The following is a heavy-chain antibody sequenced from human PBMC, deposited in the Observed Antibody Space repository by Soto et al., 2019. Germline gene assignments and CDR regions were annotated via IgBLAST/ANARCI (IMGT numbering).Heavy chain of an antibody. CDR2: INHSGST. D-gene: IGHD2-2*01. CDR1: GGSFSGYY. CDR3: ARGVVPAGDYYYYYYMDV. V-gene: IGHV4-34*01. Sequence: PSETLSLTCAVSGGSFSGYYWSWIRQPPGKGLEWIGEINHSGSTNYNPSLKSRVTISVDTSKTQFSLKLSSVTAADTAVYYCARGVVPAGDYYYYYYMDVWGKGTTVTVSS. J-gene: IGHJ6*03.